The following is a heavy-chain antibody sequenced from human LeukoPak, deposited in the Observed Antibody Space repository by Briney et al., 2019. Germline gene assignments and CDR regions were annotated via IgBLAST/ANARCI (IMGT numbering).Heavy chain of an antibody. D-gene: IGHD6-19*01. CDR1: GGSFSGYY. CDR3: ARGVSISSAWYYFDS. V-gene: IGHV4-34*01. CDR2: INHSGST. Sequence: SETLSLTCAVYGGSFSGYYWSWIRQPPGKGLEWIGEINHSGSTNYNPSLKSRVTISVDTSKNQFSLKLSSVTAADTAVYYCARGVSISSAWYYFDSWGQGTLVTVSS. J-gene: IGHJ4*02.